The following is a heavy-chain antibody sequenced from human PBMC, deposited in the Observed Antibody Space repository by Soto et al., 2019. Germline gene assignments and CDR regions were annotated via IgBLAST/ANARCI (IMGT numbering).Heavy chain of an antibody. CDR3: ARDIGYYDILTGRRAYYYAMDV. D-gene: IGHD3-9*01. J-gene: IGHJ6*02. V-gene: IGHV1-18*01. Sequence: ASVKVSCKASGYTFTSYGISWVRQAPGQGLEWMGWISAYNGNTNYAQKLQGRVTMTTDTSTSTAYMELRSLRSDDTAVYYCARDIGYYDILTGRRAYYYAMDVWGQGTTVTVSS. CDR2: ISAYNGNT. CDR1: GYTFTSYG.